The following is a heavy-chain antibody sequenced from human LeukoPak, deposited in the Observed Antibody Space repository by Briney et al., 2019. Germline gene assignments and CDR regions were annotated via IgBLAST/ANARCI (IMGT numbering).Heavy chain of an antibody. CDR3: ARTPYDSSGYYYSPNDYYYYGMDV. J-gene: IGHJ6*02. Sequence: GGSLRLSCAASGFTFSSYAMTWVRQAPGKGLEWVAVISYDGSNKYYADSVKGRFTISRDNSKNTLYLQMNSLRAEDTAVYYCARTPYDSSGYYYSPNDYYYYGMDVWGQGTTVTVSS. CDR2: ISYDGSNK. CDR1: GFTFSSYA. D-gene: IGHD3-22*01. V-gene: IGHV3-30*04.